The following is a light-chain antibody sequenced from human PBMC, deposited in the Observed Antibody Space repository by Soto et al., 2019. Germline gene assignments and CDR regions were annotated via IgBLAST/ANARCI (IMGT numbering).Light chain of an antibody. V-gene: IGLV4-69*01. CDR1: SGHSRFT. CDR2: VNSDGSH. Sequence: QTVVTQSPSASASLGASVTLTCTLSSGHSRFTIACHQQQPEKGPRYLLKVNSDGSHSNGDGIPDRFSGSSSGAERYLTISSLQSEDEADYYCQTWGTGFHVVFGGGTKLTVL. CDR3: QTWGTGFHVV. J-gene: IGLJ2*01.